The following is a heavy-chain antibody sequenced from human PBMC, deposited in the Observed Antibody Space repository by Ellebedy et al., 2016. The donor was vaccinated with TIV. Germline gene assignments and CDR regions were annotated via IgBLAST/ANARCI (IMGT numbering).Heavy chain of an antibody. CDR1: GNSFTNRW. Sequence: GGSLRLXXKASGNSFTNRWIAWVRQMPGKGLEWMGIIYTGDSDTRYSPSFQGHVTFSVDESINTAYLHWRSLKASDSAMYYGARHSKRGGDWGQGTLVTVSS. CDR2: IYTGDSDT. D-gene: IGHD3-16*01. J-gene: IGHJ4*02. CDR3: ARHSKRGGD. V-gene: IGHV5-51*01.